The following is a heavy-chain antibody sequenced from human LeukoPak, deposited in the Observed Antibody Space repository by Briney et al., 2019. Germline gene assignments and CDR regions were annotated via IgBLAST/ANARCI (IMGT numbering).Heavy chain of an antibody. CDR3: ARAVGPYDY. CDR2: IWYDGSNK. V-gene: IGHV3-33*01. J-gene: IGHJ4*02. D-gene: IGHD3-10*01. Sequence: PGGSLRLSCAASGFTFSSYGMHWVRQAPGKGLEWVAVIWYDGSNKYYAESVKGRFTISRDNSKNTLYLQMNSLRAEDTGVYYCARAVGPYDYWGQGTLVTVSS. CDR1: GFTFSSYG.